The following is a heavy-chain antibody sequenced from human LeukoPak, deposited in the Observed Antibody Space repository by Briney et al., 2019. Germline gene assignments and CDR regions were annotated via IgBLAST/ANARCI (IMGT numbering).Heavy chain of an antibody. CDR1: GYTFTSYG. Sequence: GASVKVSCKASGYTFTSYGISWVRQAPGQGLEWMGWISAYNGNTNYAQKLQGRVTMTTDTSTSTAYMKLRSLRSDDTAVYYCARGVVPAANGYYYGMDVWGQGTTVTVSS. J-gene: IGHJ6*02. D-gene: IGHD2-2*01. V-gene: IGHV1-18*01. CDR2: ISAYNGNT. CDR3: ARGVVPAANGYYYGMDV.